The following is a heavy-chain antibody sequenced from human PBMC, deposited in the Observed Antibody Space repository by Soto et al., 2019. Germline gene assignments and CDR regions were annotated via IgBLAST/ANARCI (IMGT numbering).Heavy chain of an antibody. J-gene: IGHJ4*02. CDR1: GFTFSSYG. CDR2: ISYDGSNK. V-gene: IGHV3-30*18. CDR3: AKDFVPGQQLVQEGYFDY. D-gene: IGHD6-13*01. Sequence: GGSLRLSCAASGFTFSSYGMHWVRQAPGKGLEWVAVISYDGSNKYYADSVKGRFTISRDNSKNTLYLQMNSLRADDTAVYYCAKDFVPGQQLVQEGYFDYWGQGTLVTVSS.